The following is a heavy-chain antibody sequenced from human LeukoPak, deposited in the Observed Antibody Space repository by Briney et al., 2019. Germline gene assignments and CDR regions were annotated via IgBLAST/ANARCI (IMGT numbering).Heavy chain of an antibody. J-gene: IGHJ3*02. CDR2: IYPGDSDT. CDR3: ARQLGGSYYFHDAFDI. V-gene: IGHV5-51*01. D-gene: IGHD1-26*01. Sequence: GESLKISCKGSGYSFTSYWIGWVRQMPGKGLEWMGIIYPGDSDTRYSPSFQGQVTISADKSISTAYLQWSSLKASDPAMYYCARQLGGSYYFHDAFDIWGQGTMVTVSS. CDR1: GYSFTSYW.